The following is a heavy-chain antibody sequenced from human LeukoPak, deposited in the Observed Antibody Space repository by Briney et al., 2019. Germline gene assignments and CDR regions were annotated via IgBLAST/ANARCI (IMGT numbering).Heavy chain of an antibody. CDR2: IIPIFGTA. CDR1: GGTFSSYA. J-gene: IGHJ5*02. V-gene: IGHV1-69*01. Sequence: GSSVKGSCKASGGTFSSYAISWVRQAPGQGLEWMGGIIPIFGTANYAQKFQGRVTITADESTSTAYMELSSLRSEDTAVYYCASVTYYYDSSGYYYNWFDPWGQGTLVTVSS. CDR3: ASVTYYYDSSGYYYNWFDP. D-gene: IGHD3-22*01.